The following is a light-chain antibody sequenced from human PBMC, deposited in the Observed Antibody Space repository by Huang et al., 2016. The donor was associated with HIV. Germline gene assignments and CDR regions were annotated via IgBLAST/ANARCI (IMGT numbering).Light chain of an antibody. Sequence: EVVMTQSPDTLSVSPRERATVSCKTSQSINNNLAWYQQKPGQAPRLLIYRTSTWATGVPARFSGGGSGTEFTLTISSLQSEDFGIYYCQQSSNWPPIYTFGQGTKLEI. CDR3: QQSSNWPPIYT. J-gene: IGKJ2*01. V-gene: IGKV3-15*01. CDR1: QSINNN. CDR2: RTS.